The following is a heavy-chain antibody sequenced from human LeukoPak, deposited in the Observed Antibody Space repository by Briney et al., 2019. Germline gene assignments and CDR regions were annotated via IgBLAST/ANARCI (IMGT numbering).Heavy chain of an antibody. D-gene: IGHD4-17*01. J-gene: IGHJ6*02. CDR2: ISYHGSNK. Sequence: GRSLRLSCAASGFTFISYYMHWVRQAPGKGLEGVAVISYHGSNKSYADSVRGRFTISRDNSKNTLYFQMNSLRADDPAASYCARDHITVPRNLDYYYGPDVRGPGTTVTVSS. CDR1: GFTFISYY. V-gene: IGHV3-30*19. CDR3: ARDHITVPRNLDYYYGPDV.